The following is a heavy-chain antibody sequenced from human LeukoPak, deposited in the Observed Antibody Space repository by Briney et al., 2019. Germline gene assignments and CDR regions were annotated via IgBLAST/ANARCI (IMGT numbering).Heavy chain of an antibody. CDR3: ARAAGTRVFDI. Sequence: SETLSLTCTVSGGSISSYYWSWIRQPPGKGLEWIGYIYYSGSTNYNPSLKSRVTISVDTSKNQFSLKLSSVTAADTAVYYCARAAGTRVFDIWGQGTMVTVSS. CDR1: GGSISSYY. D-gene: IGHD6-13*01. CDR2: IYYSGST. V-gene: IGHV4-59*01. J-gene: IGHJ3*02.